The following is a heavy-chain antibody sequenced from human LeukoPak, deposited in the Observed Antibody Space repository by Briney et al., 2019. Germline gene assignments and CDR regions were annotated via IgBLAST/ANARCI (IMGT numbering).Heavy chain of an antibody. CDR1: GYTFTGYY. J-gene: IGHJ4*02. CDR3: ARDPEVGYCSGGSCYGQGY. D-gene: IGHD2-15*01. Sequence: GASVKVSCKASGYTFTGYYMHWVRQAPGQGLEWMGRIIPIFGTANYAQKFQGRVTITTDESTSTAYMELSSLRSEDTAVYYCARDPEVGYCSGGSCYGQGYWGQGTLVTVSS. V-gene: IGHV1-69*05. CDR2: IIPIFGTA.